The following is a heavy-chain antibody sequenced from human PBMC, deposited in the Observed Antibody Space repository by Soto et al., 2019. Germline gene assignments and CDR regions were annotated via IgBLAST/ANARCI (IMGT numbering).Heavy chain of an antibody. J-gene: IGHJ6*02. CDR2: IYYSGST. Sequence: PSETLSLTCTVSGGSISSGGYYWSWIRQHPGKGLEWIGYIYYSGSTYYNPSLKSRVTISVDTSKNQFSLKLSSVTAADTAVYYCARVTTSSGAYYYYDMDVWGQGTTVTVSS. CDR1: GGSISSGGYY. V-gene: IGHV4-31*03. D-gene: IGHD1-26*01. CDR3: ARVTTSSGAYYYYDMDV.